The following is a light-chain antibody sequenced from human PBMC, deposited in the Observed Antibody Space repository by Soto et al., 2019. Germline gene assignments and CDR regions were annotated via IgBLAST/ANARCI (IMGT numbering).Light chain of an antibody. CDR1: QSVLYSSDNKNY. J-gene: IGKJ4*01. CDR2: WAS. Sequence: DIVMTQSPDSLAVSLGERATINCKSSQSVLYSSDNKNYLAWYQQKPGQSPKLLFYWASTRESGVPARFSGSGSGTDFSLTISSPQAEDVAVYFCQQYYKTPLTFGGGTKVEIK. CDR3: QQYYKTPLT. V-gene: IGKV4-1*01.